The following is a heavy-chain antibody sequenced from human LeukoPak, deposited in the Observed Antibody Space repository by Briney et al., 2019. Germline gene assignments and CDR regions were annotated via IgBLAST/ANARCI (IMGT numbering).Heavy chain of an antibody. Sequence: GGSLRLSCEASGFTFSNYEMNWVRQAPGKGLECVSYISSSGTTMYYADSVKGRFTISRDNAKNSLYLQMNSLRAEDTAVYYCAKTRDYYGSGNHYFDYWGQGTLVTVSS. CDR2: ISSSGTTM. D-gene: IGHD3-10*01. CDR3: AKTRDYYGSGNHYFDY. J-gene: IGHJ4*02. V-gene: IGHV3-48*03. CDR1: GFTFSNYE.